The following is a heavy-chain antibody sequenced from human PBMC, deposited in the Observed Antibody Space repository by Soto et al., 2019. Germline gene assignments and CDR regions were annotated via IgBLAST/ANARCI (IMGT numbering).Heavy chain of an antibody. CDR2: IWYDGSNK. CDR3: ARDGVAYYDILTGYPPPLALDY. D-gene: IGHD3-9*01. Sequence: GGSLRLSCAASGFTFSSYGMHWVRQAPGKGLEWVAVIWYDGSNKYYADSVKGRFTISRDNSKNTLYLQMNSLRAEDKAVYYCARDGVAYYDILTGYPPPLALDYWGQGTLVTVSS. J-gene: IGHJ4*02. V-gene: IGHV3-33*01. CDR1: GFTFSSYG.